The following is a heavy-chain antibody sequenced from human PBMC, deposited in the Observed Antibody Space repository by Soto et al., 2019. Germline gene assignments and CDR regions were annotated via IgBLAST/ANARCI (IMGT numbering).Heavy chain of an antibody. Sequence: QVQLQESGPKLVKPSETLSLTCTVSGDSISAYFWSWIRQTPGKGLEWFGYVYHDGTTFYSPYLKSRFSLLLVTSKTPFSPPLNSAPAADTAGWYCARTRHISCYDCPFDFWGQGTLVTVSS. CDR3: ARTRHISCYDCPFDF. V-gene: IGHV4-59*01. CDR1: GDSISAYF. D-gene: IGHD5-12*01. J-gene: IGHJ4*02. CDR2: VYHDGTT.